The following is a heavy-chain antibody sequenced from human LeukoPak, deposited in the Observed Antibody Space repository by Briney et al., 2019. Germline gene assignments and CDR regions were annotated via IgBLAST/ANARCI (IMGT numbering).Heavy chain of an antibody. D-gene: IGHD3-10*01. CDR2: IYYSGST. CDR1: GGSISSGGYY. J-gene: IGHJ6*02. CDR3: ARAVVRGVPADYYYYGMDV. Sequence: SETLSLTCTVSGGSISSGGYYWSWIRQHPGKGLEWIGYIYYSGSTYYNPSLKGRVTISVDTSKNQFSLKLSSVTAADTAVYYCARAVVRGVPADYYYYGMDVWGQGTTVTVSS. V-gene: IGHV4-31*03.